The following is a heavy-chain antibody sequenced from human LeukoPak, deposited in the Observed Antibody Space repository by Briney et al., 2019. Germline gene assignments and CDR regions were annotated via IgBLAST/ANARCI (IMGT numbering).Heavy chain of an antibody. V-gene: IGHV4-59*12. CDR1: GGSFSTYY. J-gene: IGHJ4*02. CDR2: IYYSGST. CDR3: ALTTVTTSAFDY. Sequence: SSETLSLTCTVSGGSFSTYYWSWIRQPPGKGLEWIGYIYYSGSTNYNPSLKSRVTISVDTPKNQFSLKLSSVTAADTAVYYCALTTVTTSAFDYWGQGTLVTVSS. D-gene: IGHD4-17*01.